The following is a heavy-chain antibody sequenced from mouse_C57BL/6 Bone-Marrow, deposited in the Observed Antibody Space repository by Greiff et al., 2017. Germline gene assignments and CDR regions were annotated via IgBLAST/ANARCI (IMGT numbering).Heavy chain of an antibody. CDR3: ARARVRLRRWARDY. J-gene: IGHJ4*01. V-gene: IGHV1-7*01. CDR2: INPSSGYT. Sequence: QVQLQQSGAELAKPGASVKLSCKASGYTFTSYWMHWVKQRPGQGLEWIGYINPSSGYTKYNQKFKDKATLSADKCSGTAYMQLSSLTYEDSAVYYCARARVRLRRWARDYWGQGTSGTVSS. D-gene: IGHD2-14*01. CDR1: GYTFTSYW.